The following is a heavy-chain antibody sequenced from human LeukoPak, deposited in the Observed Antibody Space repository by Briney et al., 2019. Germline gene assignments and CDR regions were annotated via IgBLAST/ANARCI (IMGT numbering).Heavy chain of an antibody. J-gene: IGHJ5*02. D-gene: IGHD2-21*02. CDR2: IYYSGST. CDR3: AGLVTAMHKNWFNP. CDR1: GGSISSHY. Sequence: SETLSLTCTVSGGSISSHYWSWIRQPPGKGLEWIGYIYYSGSTNYNPSLKSRVTISVDTSKNQFSLKLSSVTAADTAAYYCAGLVTAMHKNWFNPWGQGTLVTVSS. V-gene: IGHV4-59*11.